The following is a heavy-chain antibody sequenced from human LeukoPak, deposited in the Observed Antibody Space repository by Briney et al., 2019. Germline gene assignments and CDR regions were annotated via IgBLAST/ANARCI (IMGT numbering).Heavy chain of an antibody. CDR2: IRYDGSNK. CDR1: GFTFSSYG. D-gene: IGHD3-22*01. V-gene: IGHV3-30*02. CDR3: ANAGPYYYDSSGYFDY. J-gene: IGHJ4*02. Sequence: PGGSLRLSCSASGFTFSSYGMHWVRQAPGKGLEWVAFIRYDGSNKYYADSVKGRFTISRDNSENTLYLQMNSLRAEDTAVYYCANAGPYYYDSSGYFDYWGQGTQVTVSS.